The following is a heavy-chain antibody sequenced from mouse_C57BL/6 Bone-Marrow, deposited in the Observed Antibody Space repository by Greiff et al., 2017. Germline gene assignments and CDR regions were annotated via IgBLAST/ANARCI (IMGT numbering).Heavy chain of an antibody. CDR1: GFTFSSYA. D-gene: IGHD1-1*01. J-gene: IGHJ3*01. CDR3: ARDRDYYGSSLFAY. V-gene: IGHV5-4*01. CDR2: ISDGGSYT. Sequence: EVQVVESGGGLVKPGGSLKLSCAASGFTFSSYAMSWVRQTPEKRLEWVATISDGGSYTYYPDNVKGRFTSSRDNATNNLYLQMSHLKSEDTAMYYCARDRDYYGSSLFAYWGQGTLVTVSA.